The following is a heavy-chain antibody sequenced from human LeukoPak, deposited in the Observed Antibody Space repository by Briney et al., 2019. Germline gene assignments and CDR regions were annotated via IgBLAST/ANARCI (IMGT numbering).Heavy chain of an antibody. CDR3: ARKAYYYDSSGPKNLGFYYFDY. J-gene: IGHJ4*02. V-gene: IGHV5-51*01. Sequence: GESLKISGKGSGYSFTSYWFGWVRRMHGKGLEWMGIIYPGDSDTRYSPSFQGQVTISADKSISTAYLQWSSLKASDTAMYYCARKAYYYDSSGPKNLGFYYFDYWGQGTLVTVSS. CDR1: GYSFTSYW. CDR2: IYPGDSDT. D-gene: IGHD3-22*01.